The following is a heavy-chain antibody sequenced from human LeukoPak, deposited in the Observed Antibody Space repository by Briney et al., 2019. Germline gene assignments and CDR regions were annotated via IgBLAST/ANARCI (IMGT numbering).Heavy chain of an antibody. D-gene: IGHD3-16*01. Sequence: PGGSLRLSCVASGFTFSSYGIHWVRQAPGKGLEWVAVIWYDGSQKYCADSVKGRFTISRDNSKNTVYLQMNSVRAEDTAVYYCARWGTAASIDYWGQGTLVTVSS. V-gene: IGHV3-33*01. CDR1: GFTFSSYG. CDR3: ARWGTAASIDY. J-gene: IGHJ4*02. CDR2: IWYDGSQK.